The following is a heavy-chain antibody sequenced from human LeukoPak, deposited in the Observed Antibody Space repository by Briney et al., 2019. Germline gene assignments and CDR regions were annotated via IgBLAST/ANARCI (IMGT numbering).Heavy chain of an antibody. V-gene: IGHV1-8*01. J-gene: IGHJ4*02. D-gene: IGHD4-11*01. CDR1: GYTFTSYD. CDR3: AKDYDDYSNYFDY. CDR2: MNPNSGNT. Sequence: ASVKVSCKASGYTFTSYDINWVRQATGQGLEWMGWMNPNSGNTGYAQKFQGRVTMTRNTSISTAYMELSSLRSEDTAVYYCAKDYDDYSNYFDYWGQGTLVTVSS.